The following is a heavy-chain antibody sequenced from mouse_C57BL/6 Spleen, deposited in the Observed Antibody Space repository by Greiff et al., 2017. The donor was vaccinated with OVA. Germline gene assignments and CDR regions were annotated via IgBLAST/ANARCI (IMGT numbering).Heavy chain of an antibody. CDR1: GYTFTDYN. CDR3: ARTTTVVPCDY. V-gene: IGHV1-22*01. J-gene: IGHJ2*01. Sequence: VQLQQSGPELVKPGASVKMSCKASGYTFTDYNMHWVKQSHGKSLEWIGYINPNNGGTSYNQKFKGKATLTVNKSSSTASMELRSLTSEDSAVYYGARTTTVVPCDYWGQGTTLTVSS. CDR2: INPNNGGT. D-gene: IGHD1-1*01.